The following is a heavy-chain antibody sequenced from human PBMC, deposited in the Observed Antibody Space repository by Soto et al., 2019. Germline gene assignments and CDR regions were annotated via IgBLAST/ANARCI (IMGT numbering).Heavy chain of an antibody. V-gene: IGHV4-39*01. J-gene: IGHJ3*02. D-gene: IGHD3-22*01. Sequence: SETLSLTCXVSGGSISSSSYYWGWIRQTPGKGLEWIGSIYYSGSTYYNPSLKSRVTISVDTSKNQFSLKLSSVTAADTAVYDCASENPPSRYDSSGYTYRRDAFDIWGQRTMVTVSS. CDR3: ASENPPSRYDSSGYTYRRDAFDI. CDR2: IYYSGST. CDR1: GGSISSSSYY.